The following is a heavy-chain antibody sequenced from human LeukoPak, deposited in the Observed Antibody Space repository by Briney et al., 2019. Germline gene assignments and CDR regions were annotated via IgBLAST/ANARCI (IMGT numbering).Heavy chain of an antibody. CDR3: ARKGTRGTRTYYYYMDV. Sequence: GGSLRLSCAASGFTFSSYWMSWVRQAPGKGLEWAANIKQDGSEKYYVDSVKGRFTISRDNAKNSLYLQMNSLRAEDTAVYYCARKGTRGTRTYYYYMDVWGKGTTVTVSS. J-gene: IGHJ6*03. CDR2: IKQDGSEK. CDR1: GFTFSSYW. D-gene: IGHD2-2*01. V-gene: IGHV3-7*01.